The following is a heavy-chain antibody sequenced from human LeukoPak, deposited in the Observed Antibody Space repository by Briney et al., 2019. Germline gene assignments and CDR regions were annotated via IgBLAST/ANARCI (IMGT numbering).Heavy chain of an antibody. CDR3: ARSLAAAGPYYYYYYMDV. CDR1: GFTVSSNY. J-gene: IGHJ6*03. CDR2: IYSGGST. V-gene: IGHV3-53*01. Sequence: GGSLRLSCAASGFTVSSNYMSWLRQAPGKGLEWVSVIYSGGSTYYADSVKGRFTISRDNSKNTLYLQMNSLRAEDTAVYYCARSLAAAGPYYYYYYMDVWGKGTTVTVSS. D-gene: IGHD6-13*01.